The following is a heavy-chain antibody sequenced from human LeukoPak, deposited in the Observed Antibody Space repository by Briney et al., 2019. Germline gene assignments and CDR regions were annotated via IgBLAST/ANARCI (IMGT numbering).Heavy chain of an antibody. CDR3: AKTPEVYSYRYFDL. J-gene: IGHJ2*01. CDR2: ISGSGGST. V-gene: IGHV3-23*01. D-gene: IGHD4-11*01. Sequence: GGSLRLSCAASGFTFSSYVMSWVRQAPGKGLEWVSAISGSGGSTYYADSVKGRFTISRDNSKNTLYLQMNSLRAEDTAVYYCAKTPEVYSYRYFDLWGRGTLVTVSS. CDR1: GFTFSSYV.